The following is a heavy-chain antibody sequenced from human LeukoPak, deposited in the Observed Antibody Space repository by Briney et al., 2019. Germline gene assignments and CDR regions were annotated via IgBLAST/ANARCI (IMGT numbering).Heavy chain of an antibody. Sequence: GGSLRLSCAASGFTFSSYSMNWVRQAPGKGLEWVSSISSSSSYIYYADSVKGRFTISRDNAKNSLYLQMNSLRAEDTALYYCAKDSGAITGTRNWFDPWGQGTLVTVSS. V-gene: IGHV3-21*04. CDR3: AKDSGAITGTRNWFDP. J-gene: IGHJ5*02. CDR1: GFTFSSYS. CDR2: ISSSSSYI. D-gene: IGHD1-7*01.